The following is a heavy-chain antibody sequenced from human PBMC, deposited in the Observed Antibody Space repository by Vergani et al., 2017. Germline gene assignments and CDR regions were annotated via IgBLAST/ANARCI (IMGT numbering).Heavy chain of an antibody. CDR1: GGSISSYY. V-gene: IGHV4-59*01. CDR2: IYYSGVT. Sequence: QVQLQESGPGLVKPSETLSLTCTVSGGSISSYYWSWIRQPPGKGLEWIGYIYYSGVTNYNPSLKSRVTISVDPSKNQFSLKLTSVTAADTAVYYCARGDIVVVPAARLYYYYYMDVWGKGTTVTVSS. D-gene: IGHD2-2*01. CDR3: ARGDIVVVPAARLYYYYYMDV. J-gene: IGHJ6*03.